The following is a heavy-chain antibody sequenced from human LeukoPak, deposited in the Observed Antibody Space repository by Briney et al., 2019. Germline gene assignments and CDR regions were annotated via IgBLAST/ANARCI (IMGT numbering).Heavy chain of an antibody. Sequence: PSQTLSLTCTVSGGFISSDYYCWNWLPQLPGTGREWVVFICYSGSTYYNPSLRVRLSMALYKSKNHFSLRLSSVTAADTAVYYCARGVSCYYYMDVWGKGTTVTVSS. CDR2: ICYSGST. CDR3: ARGVSCYYYMDV. V-gene: IGHV4-31*03. CDR1: GGFISSDYYC. J-gene: IGHJ6*03.